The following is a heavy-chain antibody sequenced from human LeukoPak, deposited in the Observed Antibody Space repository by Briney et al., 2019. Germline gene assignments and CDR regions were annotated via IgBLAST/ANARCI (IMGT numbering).Heavy chain of an antibody. CDR2: TYFRSKWFN. CDR3: ARGVRYFDL. Sequence: SQTLSLTCAISGDSVSSNSAAWNWIRQSPSRGLEWLGRTYFRSKWFNDYALSVKSRITINPDTSKSQFSLQLNSVAPEDTAVYFCARGVRYFDLWGRGTLVADS. CDR1: GDSVSSNSAA. V-gene: IGHV6-1*01. J-gene: IGHJ2*01.